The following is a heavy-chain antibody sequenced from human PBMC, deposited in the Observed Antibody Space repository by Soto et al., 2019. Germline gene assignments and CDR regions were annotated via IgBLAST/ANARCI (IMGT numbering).Heavy chain of an antibody. CDR2: IIPIFGTA. CDR3: ARDLKPQRWLQSELVYGMDV. J-gene: IGHJ6*02. V-gene: IGHV1-69*13. Sequence: SVKVSCKASGGTFSSYAISWVRQAPGQGLEWMGGIIPIFGTANYAQKFQGRVTITADESTSTAYMELSSLRSEDTAVYYCARDLKPQRWLQSELVYGMDVWGQGTTVTVSS. D-gene: IGHD5-12*01. CDR1: GGTFSSYA.